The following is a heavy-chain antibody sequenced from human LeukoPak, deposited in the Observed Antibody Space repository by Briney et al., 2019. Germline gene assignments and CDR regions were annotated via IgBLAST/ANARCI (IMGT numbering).Heavy chain of an antibody. CDR3: ARDSGNERLGVYFDY. CDR2: IYASGST. V-gene: IGHV4-4*07. CDR1: GGSIGTYY. J-gene: IGHJ4*02. Sequence: SETLSLTCTLSGGSIGTYYWNWIRQPAGKGLEWIGRIYASGSTNHNPSFDTRIAMSMDTSKNQFSLKLNSVTAADTAVDYCARDSGNERLGVYFDYWGQGTLVTVSS. D-gene: IGHD2-8*02.